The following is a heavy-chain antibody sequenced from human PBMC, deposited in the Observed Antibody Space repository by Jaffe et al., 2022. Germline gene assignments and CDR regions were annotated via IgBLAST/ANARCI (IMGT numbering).Heavy chain of an antibody. CDR1: GGSISSSSYY. CDR2: IYYSGST. Sequence: QLQLQESGPGLVKPSETLSLTCTVSGGSISSSSYYWGWIRQPPGKGLEWIGSIYYSGSTYYNPSLKSRVTISVDTSKNQFSLKLSSVTAADTAVYYCARHASYYDFWSGPTGHYYYMDVWGKGTTVTVSS. V-gene: IGHV4-39*01. CDR3: ARHASYYDFWSGPTGHYYYMDV. J-gene: IGHJ6*03. D-gene: IGHD3-3*01.